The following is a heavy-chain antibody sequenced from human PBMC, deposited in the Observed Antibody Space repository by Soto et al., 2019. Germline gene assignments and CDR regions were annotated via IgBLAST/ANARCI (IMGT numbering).Heavy chain of an antibody. D-gene: IGHD3-3*01. CDR3: ARAGYDYWSGYYANWFDP. CDR1: GGSFIGYY. V-gene: IGHV4-34*01. J-gene: IGHJ5*02. Sequence: SETLSLTCAVYGGSFIGYYWSWIRQPPGKGLEWIGEINHSGSTNYNPSLKSRVTISVDTSKNQFSLKLSSVTAADTAVYYCARAGYDYWSGYYANWFDPWGQGTLVTVSS. CDR2: INHSGST.